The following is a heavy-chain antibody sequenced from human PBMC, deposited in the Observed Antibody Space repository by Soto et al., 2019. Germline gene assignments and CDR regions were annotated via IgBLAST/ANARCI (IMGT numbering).Heavy chain of an antibody. CDR3: ARDNSYYYDSSGSDFDY. J-gene: IGHJ4*02. V-gene: IGHV1-18*01. CDR2: ISAYNGNT. D-gene: IGHD3-22*01. Sequence: GASVKVSCKASGYTFTSYGISWVRQAPGQGLEWMGWISAYNGNTNYAQKLQGRVTMTTDTSTSTAYMELRSPRSDDTAVYYCARDNSYYYDSSGSDFDYWGQGTLVTVSS. CDR1: GYTFTSYG.